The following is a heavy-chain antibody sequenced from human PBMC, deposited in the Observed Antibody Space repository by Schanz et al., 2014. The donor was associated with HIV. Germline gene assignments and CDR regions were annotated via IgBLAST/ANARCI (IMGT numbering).Heavy chain of an antibody. CDR2: IDNDGENT. D-gene: IGHD2-15*01. CDR3: ARDQGYCAGSTCYSWYYFDS. J-gene: IGHJ4*02. Sequence: DVQLVESGGGLVKRGGSLRLSCAASGFTFNNYGVNWIRQAPGKGLEWVSSIDNDGENTYYTDSVEGRFTVSRDNAKNSLFLQMNSLRVEDTAVYYCARDQGYCAGSTCYSWYYFDSWGQGTPVTVSP. CDR1: GFTFNNYG. V-gene: IGHV3-21*04.